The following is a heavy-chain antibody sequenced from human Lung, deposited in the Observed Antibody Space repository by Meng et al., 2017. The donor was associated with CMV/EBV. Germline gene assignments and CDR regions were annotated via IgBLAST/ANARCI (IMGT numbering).Heavy chain of an antibody. J-gene: IGHJ5*02. Sequence: ASVKVSCKASGYTFSGYYIHWVRQAPGQGLEWMGWINPKSGDTKYEQRFQGRVSVTRDTSITTDYMELSSLRSDDTAVYYCARDFLDYGGWFDPWGQGTLVTVSS. V-gene: IGHV1-2*02. CDR2: INPKSGDT. CDR3: ARDFLDYGGWFDP. CDR1: GYTFSGYY. D-gene: IGHD4/OR15-4a*01.